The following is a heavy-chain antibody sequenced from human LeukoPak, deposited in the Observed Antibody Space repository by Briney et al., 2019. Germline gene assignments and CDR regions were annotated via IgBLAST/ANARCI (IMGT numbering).Heavy chain of an antibody. CDR3: ASSLRGYGRQWLDPYFDY. J-gene: IGHJ4*02. D-gene: IGHD6-19*01. CDR2: ISSSGSTI. V-gene: IGHV3-11*04. Sequence: GGSLRLSCAASGFTFSDYYMSWIRQAPGKGLEWVSYISSSGSTIYYADSVKGRFTISRDNSKNTLYLQMNSLRAEDTAVYYCASSLRGYGRQWLDPYFDYWGQGTLVTVSS. CDR1: GFTFSDYY.